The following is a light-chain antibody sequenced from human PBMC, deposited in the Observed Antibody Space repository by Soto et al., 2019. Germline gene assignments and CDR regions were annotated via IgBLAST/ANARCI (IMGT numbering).Light chain of an antibody. Sequence: EIVLTQSPATLSLSPGERATLSCRASQSVSSYLAWYQQKPGQASRLLIYDASNRATGIPARFSGSGSGTDFTLTITSLEPEDFAVYYCQQRRNSPLYTFGQGTKLEIK. CDR1: QSVSSY. J-gene: IGKJ2*01. V-gene: IGKV3-11*01. CDR2: DAS. CDR3: QQRRNSPLYT.